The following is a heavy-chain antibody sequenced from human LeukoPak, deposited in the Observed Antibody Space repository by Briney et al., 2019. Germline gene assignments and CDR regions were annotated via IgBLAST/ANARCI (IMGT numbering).Heavy chain of an antibody. CDR3: ARASGVAFDI. CDR2: INIDGSHT. D-gene: IGHD6-19*01. J-gene: IGHJ3*02. CDR1: GFTFSSHW. Sequence: PGGSLRLSCSASGFTFSSHWMNWVRQAPGEGLEWVAYINIDGSHTNSADSLKGQFAISRDKAKNSLYLQINSLTGEDTAVYYCARASGVAFDIWGQGTMVTVSS. V-gene: IGHV3-7*04.